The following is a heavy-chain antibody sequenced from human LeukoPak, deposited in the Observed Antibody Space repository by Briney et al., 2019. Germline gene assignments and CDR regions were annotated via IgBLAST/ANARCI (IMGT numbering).Heavy chain of an antibody. D-gene: IGHD3-10*01. CDR2: IYYSGST. J-gene: IGHJ6*02. Sequence: SETLSLTCTGSGGTISSYYWSWIRQPPGKGLEWIGYIYYSGSTNYNPSLKSRVTISVDTSKNQFSLKLSSVTAADTAVYYCARDVSYGSGSYYNLATNYYYGMDVWGQGTTVTVSS. CDR3: ARDVSYGSGSYYNLATNYYYGMDV. CDR1: GGTISSYY. V-gene: IGHV4-59*01.